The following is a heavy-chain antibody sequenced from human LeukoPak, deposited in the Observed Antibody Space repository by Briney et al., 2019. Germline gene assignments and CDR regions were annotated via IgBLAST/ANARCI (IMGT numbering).Heavy chain of an antibody. CDR2: ISGSGGST. CDR1: GFTFSSYA. J-gene: IGHJ5*02. D-gene: IGHD2-2*01. Sequence: VGSLRLSCAASGFTFSSYAMSWVRQAPGKGLEWVSAISGSGGSTYYADSVKGRFTISRDNSKNTLYLQMNSLRAEDTAVYYCAKGSEYQLLYNWFDPWGQGTLVTVSS. CDR3: AKGSEYQLLYNWFDP. V-gene: IGHV3-23*01.